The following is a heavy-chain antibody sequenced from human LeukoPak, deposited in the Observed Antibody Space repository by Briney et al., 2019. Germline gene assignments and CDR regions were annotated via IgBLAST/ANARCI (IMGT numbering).Heavy chain of an antibody. Sequence: GGSLRLSCATSGFTFSNYWMSWVRRAPGKGLEWVANIKQDGSDKYYVDSVKGRFTISRDNAKNSLYLQMNTLRAEDTAVYCCARGEGLGTTNGGYYFAYWGQGSLVIVSS. CDR1: GFTFSNYW. J-gene: IGHJ4*02. D-gene: IGHD1-26*01. V-gene: IGHV3-7*01. CDR2: IKQDGSDK. CDR3: ARGEGLGTTNGGYYFAY.